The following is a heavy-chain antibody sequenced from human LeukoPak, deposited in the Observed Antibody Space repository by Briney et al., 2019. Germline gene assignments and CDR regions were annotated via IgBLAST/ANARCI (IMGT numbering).Heavy chain of an antibody. CDR2: LNWNSGGI. Sequence: GGSLRLSCAASGFTFDDYAMHWVRQAPGKGVEWVSGLNWNSGGIVYADSVKGRFTISGDNAKNSLYLQMNSLRAEDMALYYCAKGNSPYFYYYGSGSSPLDYWGQGTLVTVSS. V-gene: IGHV3-9*03. D-gene: IGHD3-10*01. CDR1: GFTFDDYA. CDR3: AKGNSPYFYYYGSGSSPLDY. J-gene: IGHJ4*02.